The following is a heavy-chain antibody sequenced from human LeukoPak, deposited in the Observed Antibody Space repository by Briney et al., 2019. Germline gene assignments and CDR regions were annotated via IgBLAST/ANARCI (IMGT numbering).Heavy chain of an antibody. J-gene: IGHJ3*02. Sequence: GESLQISCKGSGYSFTSYWIGWVRQMPGKGLEWMGIIYPGDSDTRYSPSFQGQVTISADKSISTAYLQWSSLKASDTAMYYCARHGYSGSYYNGAFDIWGQGTMVTVSS. D-gene: IGHD1-26*01. V-gene: IGHV5-51*01. CDR2: IYPGDSDT. CDR3: ARHGYSGSYYNGAFDI. CDR1: GYSFTSYW.